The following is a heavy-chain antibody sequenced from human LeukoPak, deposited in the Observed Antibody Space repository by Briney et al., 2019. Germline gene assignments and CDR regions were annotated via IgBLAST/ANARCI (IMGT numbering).Heavy chain of an antibody. CDR1: GYTFTSYD. J-gene: IGHJ4*02. Sequence: GASMKVSCKASGYTFTSYDINWVRQATGQGLEWMGWMKPNSGNTGYAQKFQGRVTMTRNTSISTAYMELSSVRSEDTAVYYCAIHYYDSSGYYDYWGQGTLVTVSS. CDR3: AIHYYDSSGYYDY. V-gene: IGHV1-8*01. CDR2: MKPNSGNT. D-gene: IGHD3-22*01.